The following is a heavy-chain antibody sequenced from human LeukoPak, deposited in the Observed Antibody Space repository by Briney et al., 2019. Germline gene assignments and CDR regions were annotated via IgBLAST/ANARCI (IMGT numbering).Heavy chain of an antibody. D-gene: IGHD2-2*02. J-gene: IGHJ4*02. Sequence: SETLSLTCAVYGGSFRGYYWSWIRQPPGKGLEWIGEINHSGSTNYNPSLKSRVTISVDTSKNQFSLKLSSVTAADTAVYYCARQVVPAAIADWGQGTLVTVSS. CDR1: GGSFRGYY. CDR3: ARQVVPAAIAD. V-gene: IGHV4-34*01. CDR2: INHSGST.